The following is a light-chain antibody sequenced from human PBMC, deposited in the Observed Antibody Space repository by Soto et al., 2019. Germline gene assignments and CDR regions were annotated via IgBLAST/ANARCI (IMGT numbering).Light chain of an antibody. J-gene: IGKJ1*01. CDR3: QQSYTTPPT. V-gene: IGKV1-39*01. CDR1: QTISSY. CDR2: AAS. Sequence: DIQMTQSPSSLSESVGDRVTITCRASQTISSYLNWYQQKPGKAPKFLIYAASSLQSGVPSRFSGSGSGTDFTLTISSLQPEDFATYYCQQSYTTPPTFGQGTKVEIK.